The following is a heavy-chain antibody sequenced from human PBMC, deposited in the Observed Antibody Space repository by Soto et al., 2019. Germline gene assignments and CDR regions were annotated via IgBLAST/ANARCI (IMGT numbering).Heavy chain of an antibody. CDR1: GYTFTNYS. Sequence: GASVKVSCKASGYTFTNYSISWVRQAPGQGLEWMGWISAYNGNTKYAQKLQGRVTMTTDTSTSTAYMELRSLRSDDTAVYYCARGVGSGSYYNQYNWFDPWGQGTLVTVSS. J-gene: IGHJ5*02. CDR3: ARGVGSGSYYNQYNWFDP. CDR2: ISAYNGNT. V-gene: IGHV1-18*01. D-gene: IGHD3-10*01.